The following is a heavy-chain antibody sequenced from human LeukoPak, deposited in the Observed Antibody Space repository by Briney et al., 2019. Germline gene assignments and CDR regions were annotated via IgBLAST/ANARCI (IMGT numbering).Heavy chain of an antibody. CDR3: ARRLDLGSIVVVVAATGCFDD. V-gene: IGHV3-23*01. D-gene: IGHD2-15*01. CDR1: GFTFSSYA. J-gene: IGHJ4*02. Sequence: GGSLRLSCAASGFTFSSYAMSWVRQAPGKGLEWVSSISGSGGSTYYADSVKGRFTISRDNSKNTLYLQMNSLRAEDTAIYYYARRLDLGSIVVVVAATGCFDDWGQGTLVTVSS. CDR2: ISGSGGST.